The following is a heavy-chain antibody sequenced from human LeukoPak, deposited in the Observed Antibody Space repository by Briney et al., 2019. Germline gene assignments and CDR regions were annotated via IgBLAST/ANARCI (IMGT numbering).Heavy chain of an antibody. Sequence: SETLSLTCTVSGGSMSSSSYPWGWIRQPTGKGLEWIGSIFYSGSTYYNPSLKSRVTISIDTSKNQFSLKLNSVTAADTAVYYCTRQQNSRSTGYFDYWGQGTLVTVSS. J-gene: IGHJ4*02. CDR3: TRQQNSRSTGYFDY. D-gene: IGHD6-6*01. CDR1: GGSMSSSSYP. CDR2: IFYSGST. V-gene: IGHV4-39*01.